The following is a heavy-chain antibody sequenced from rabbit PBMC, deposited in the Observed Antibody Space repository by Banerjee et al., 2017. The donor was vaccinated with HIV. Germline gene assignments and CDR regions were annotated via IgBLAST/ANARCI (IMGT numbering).Heavy chain of an antibody. V-gene: IGHV1S45*01. D-gene: IGHD7-1*01. Sequence: QEQLEESGGDLVKPEGSLTLTCTASGFSFSNGYVMCWVRQAPGKGLEWIACINTISGDTVYATWAKGRFTISKASWTTVTLQMTSLTAADTASYFCARDPGNMGDLWGPGTLVTVS. J-gene: IGHJ4*01. CDR1: GFSFSNGYV. CDR2: INTISGDT. CDR3: ARDPGNMGDL.